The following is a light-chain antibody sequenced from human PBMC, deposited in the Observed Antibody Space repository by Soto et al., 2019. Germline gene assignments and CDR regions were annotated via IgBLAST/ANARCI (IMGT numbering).Light chain of an antibody. J-gene: IGKJ1*01. V-gene: IGKV3-20*01. Sequence: EIGLTQSPGTLSLSPVERATLSCMASQSVSNNYLAWYQQKPGQAPRLLIYGASRRAPGIPERFSGSGSGTDFTLTISRLEPEDFAVYYCQQYLTSPKTFGQGTKVDI. CDR2: GAS. CDR3: QQYLTSPKT. CDR1: QSVSNNY.